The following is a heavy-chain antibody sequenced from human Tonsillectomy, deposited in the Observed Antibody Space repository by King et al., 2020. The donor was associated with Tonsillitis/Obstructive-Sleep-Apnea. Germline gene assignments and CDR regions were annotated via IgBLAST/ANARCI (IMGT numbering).Heavy chain of an antibody. J-gene: IGHJ4*02. CDR1: GYTFTSYY. V-gene: IGHV1-46*01. Sequence: VQLVESGAEVKKPGASVKVSCKASGYTFTSYYMHWVRQAPGQGLEWMGIINPSGGSTSYAQKFQGRVTMTRDTSTSTVYMELSSLRSEDTAVYYCAAGVVPAAIGGDFDTWGQGTLVTVSS. D-gene: IGHD2-2*02. CDR2: INPSGGST. CDR3: AAGVVPAAIGGDFDT.